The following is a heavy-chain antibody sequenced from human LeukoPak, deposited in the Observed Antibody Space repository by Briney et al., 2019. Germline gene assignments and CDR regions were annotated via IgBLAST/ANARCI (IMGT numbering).Heavy chain of an antibody. J-gene: IGHJ4*02. D-gene: IGHD1-1*01. Sequence: ASVKVSCKASGYTFTGYYMHWVRQAPGQGLEWMGWINSKSGGTNYAQKFQGRVTMTRDTSINTAFMELSRLRSDDTAVYYCARDRHWNQGNFDYWGQGTLVAVSS. V-gene: IGHV1-2*02. CDR1: GYTFTGYY. CDR2: INSKSGGT. CDR3: ARDRHWNQGNFDY.